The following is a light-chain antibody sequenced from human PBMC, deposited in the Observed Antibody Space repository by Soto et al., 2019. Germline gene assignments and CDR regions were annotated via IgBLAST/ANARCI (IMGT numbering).Light chain of an antibody. CDR2: DVS. V-gene: IGLV2-14*01. CDR1: SSDVGGYNY. J-gene: IGLJ1*01. CDR3: CSYTTSNTRQIV. Sequence: QSALTQPASVSGSPGQSITISCTGTSSDVGGYNYVSWYQQHPGKAPKFMIYDVSSRPSGVSNRFSGSKSGNTASLTTSGLRDEDEADYYCCSYTTSNTRQIVFGTGTKLTVL.